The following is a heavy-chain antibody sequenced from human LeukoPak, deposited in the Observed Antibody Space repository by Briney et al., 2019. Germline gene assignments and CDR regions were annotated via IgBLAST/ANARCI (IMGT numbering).Heavy chain of an antibody. V-gene: IGHV4-34*01. CDR1: GGSFSGYY. Sequence: SETLSPTCAVYGGSFSGYYWSWIRQPPGKGLEWIGEINHSGSTNYNPSLKSRVTISVDTSKNQFSLKLSSVTAADTAVYYCARGGITIFGVGNWLDPWGQGTLVTVSS. D-gene: IGHD3-3*01. CDR3: ARGGITIFGVGNWLDP. J-gene: IGHJ5*02. CDR2: INHSGST.